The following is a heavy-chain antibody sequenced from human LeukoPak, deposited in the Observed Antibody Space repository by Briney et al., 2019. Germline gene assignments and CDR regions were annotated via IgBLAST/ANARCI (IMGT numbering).Heavy chain of an antibody. CDR1: GGSISSYY. V-gene: IGHV4-59*08. J-gene: IGHJ4*02. CDR3: ARQGGYASPFDY. CDR2: IYNSGST. Sequence: PSETLSLTCTVSGGSISSYYWSWIRQPPGKGLEWIGNIYNSGSTNYNPSLKSRVTISVDSSKKQFSQKLISVTAADTVVYYCARQGGYASPFDYWGQGTLVTVSS. D-gene: IGHD5-12*01.